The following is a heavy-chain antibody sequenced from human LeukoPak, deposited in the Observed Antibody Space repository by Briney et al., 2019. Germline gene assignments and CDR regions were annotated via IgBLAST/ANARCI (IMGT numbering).Heavy chain of an antibody. D-gene: IGHD4-23*01. CDR2: INPNSGGT. J-gene: IGHJ4*02. V-gene: IGHV1-2*02. CDR3: ARGHDYGGNWILLFDY. Sequence: ASVKVSCKASGYTFTGYYMHWVRQAPGQGLEWMGWINPNSGGTNYAQKFQGRVTMTRDTSISTAYMELSRLRSDDTAVYYCARGHDYGGNWILLFDYRGQGTLVTVSS. CDR1: GYTFTGYY.